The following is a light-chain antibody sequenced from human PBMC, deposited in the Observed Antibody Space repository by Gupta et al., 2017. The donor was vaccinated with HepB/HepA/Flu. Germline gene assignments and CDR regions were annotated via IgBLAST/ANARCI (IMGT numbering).Light chain of an antibody. Sequence: HSALTQPRSWSGSPGPSVTISCTGTSSDVGSYNYVCCYQQHAGKAPMLMIYDDSKRPAGAPDRFSGSKCGTTASLTIAGLQAEDEADYYCSSDAANYTLEVFGTGTKVTVL. CDR2: DDS. J-gene: IGLJ1*01. V-gene: IGLV2-11*01. CDR1: SSDVGSYNY. CDR3: SSDAANYTLEV.